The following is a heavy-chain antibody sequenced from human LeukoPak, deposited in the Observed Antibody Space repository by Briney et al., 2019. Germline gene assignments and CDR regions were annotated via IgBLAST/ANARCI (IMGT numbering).Heavy chain of an antibody. V-gene: IGHV3-23*01. CDR2: ISGSGGST. D-gene: IGHD3-3*01. J-gene: IGHJ4*02. CDR1: GFTFSSYA. Sequence: GGSLRLSCAASGFTFSSYAMSWVRRAPGKGLEWVSAISGSGGSTYYADSVKGRFTISRDNSKNTLYLQMNSLRAEDTAVYYCAKPRTILDSPFDYWGQGTLVTVSS. CDR3: AKPRTILDSPFDY.